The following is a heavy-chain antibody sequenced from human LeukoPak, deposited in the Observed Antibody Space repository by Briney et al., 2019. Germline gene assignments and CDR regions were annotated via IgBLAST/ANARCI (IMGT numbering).Heavy chain of an antibody. Sequence: SETLSLTCAVSGGSISSSNWWSWVRQPPGKGLEWIGEIYHSGSSNYNPSLKSRVTISVDRSKNQFSLKLSSVTAADTAVYYCARGASSGYYGYFDYWGQGTLVTVSS. D-gene: IGHD3-22*01. CDR2: IYHSGSS. V-gene: IGHV4-4*02. J-gene: IGHJ4*02. CDR3: ARGASSGYYGYFDY. CDR1: GGSISSSNW.